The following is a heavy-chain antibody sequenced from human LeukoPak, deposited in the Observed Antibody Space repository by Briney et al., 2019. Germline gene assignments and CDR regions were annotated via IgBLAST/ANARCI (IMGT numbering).Heavy chain of an antibody. D-gene: IGHD1-26*01. V-gene: IGHV4-34*01. CDR3: ARYASGSYFDY. CDR1: GGSFSGYY. CDR2: INHSGST. Sequence: SETLSLTCAVYGGSFSGYYWSWIRQPPGKGLEWIGEINHSGSTNYNPSLKSRVTILVDTSKNQFSLKLSSVTAADTAVYYCARYASGSYFDYWGQGTLVTVSS. J-gene: IGHJ4*02.